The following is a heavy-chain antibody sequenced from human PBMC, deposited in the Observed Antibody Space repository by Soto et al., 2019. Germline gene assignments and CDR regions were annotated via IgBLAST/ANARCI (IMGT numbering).Heavy chain of an antibody. CDR2: ISGSSSYI. Sequence: EVQLLESGGGLVQPGGSLRLSCAASGFTFSSYAMSWVRQAPGKGLEWVSAISGSSSYIYYADSVKGRFTISRDNAKNSLYLQMNSLRAEDTAVYYCARGLGYCSSTSCYYYGMDVWGQGTTVTVSS. J-gene: IGHJ6*02. CDR1: GFTFSSYA. V-gene: IGHV3-21*01. CDR3: ARGLGYCSSTSCYYYGMDV. D-gene: IGHD2-2*01.